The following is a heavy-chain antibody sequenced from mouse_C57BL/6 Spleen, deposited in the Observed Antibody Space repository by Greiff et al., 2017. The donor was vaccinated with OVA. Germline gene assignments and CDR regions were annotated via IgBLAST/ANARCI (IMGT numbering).Heavy chain of an antibody. J-gene: IGHJ4*01. CDR3: AIRYYGSIFYYAMDY. CDR2: IYPGSGST. V-gene: IGHV1-55*01. Sequence: QVQLQQPGAELVKPGASVKMSCKASGYTFTSYWITWVKQRPGQGLEWIGDIYPGSGSTKYNEKFKSKATLPVDTSSSTAYMQLSSLTSANSAVYYSAIRYYGSIFYYAMDYWGQGTSVTVSS. CDR1: GYTFTSYW. D-gene: IGHD1-1*01.